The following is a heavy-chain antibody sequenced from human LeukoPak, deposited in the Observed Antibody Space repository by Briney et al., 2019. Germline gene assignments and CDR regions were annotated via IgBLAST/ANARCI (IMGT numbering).Heavy chain of an antibody. CDR2: IYSGGST. Sequence: GGSLRLSCAASGFTFSSYAMHWVRQAPGKGLEWVSVIYSGGSTYYADSVKGRFTISRDNSKNTLYLQMNSLRAEDTAVYYCARAYCSSTSCYFYAFDIWGQGTMVTVSS. CDR1: GFTFSSYA. J-gene: IGHJ3*02. D-gene: IGHD2-2*01. CDR3: ARAYCSSTSCYFYAFDI. V-gene: IGHV3-53*01.